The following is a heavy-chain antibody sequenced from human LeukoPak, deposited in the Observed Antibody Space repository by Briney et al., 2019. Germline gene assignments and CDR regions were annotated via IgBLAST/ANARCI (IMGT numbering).Heavy chain of an antibody. Sequence: GGSLRLSCAASGFTFSDYYMSWIRQAPGKGLEWVSYISSSGSTIYYADSVKGRFTISRDNAKNSLYLQMNSLRAEDTAVYYCARDHLVGANDAFDIWGQGTMVTVSS. CDR1: GFTFSDYY. V-gene: IGHV3-11*01. D-gene: IGHD1-26*01. CDR2: ISSSGSTI. CDR3: ARDHLVGANDAFDI. J-gene: IGHJ3*02.